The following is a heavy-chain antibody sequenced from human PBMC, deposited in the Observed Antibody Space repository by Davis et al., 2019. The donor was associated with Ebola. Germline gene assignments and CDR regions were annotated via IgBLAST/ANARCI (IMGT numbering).Heavy chain of an antibody. V-gene: IGHV1-2*02. CDR1: GYTFTGYY. CDR3: ARRAMTTAHAFDI. D-gene: IGHD4-11*01. CDR2: INPNSGGT. Sequence: ASVKVSCKASGYTFTGYYMHWVRQAPGQGLEWMGWINPNSGGTNYAQKFQGRVTMTRDTSISTAYLQWSSLKASDTAMYYCARRAMTTAHAFDIWGQGTMVTVSS. J-gene: IGHJ3*02.